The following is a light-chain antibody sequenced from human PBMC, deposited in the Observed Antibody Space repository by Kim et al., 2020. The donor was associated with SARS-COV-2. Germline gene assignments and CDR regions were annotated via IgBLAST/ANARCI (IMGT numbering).Light chain of an antibody. CDR1: QSVGSY. J-gene: IGKJ1*01. CDR3: QQRSNWPRT. Sequence: LSPGERATLSCRASQSVGSYLAWYQQKPGQAPRLLIHDASNRAPGIPARFSGSGSGTDFTLTISSLEPEDFAVYYCQQRSNWPRTFGQGTKVDIK. V-gene: IGKV3-11*01. CDR2: DAS.